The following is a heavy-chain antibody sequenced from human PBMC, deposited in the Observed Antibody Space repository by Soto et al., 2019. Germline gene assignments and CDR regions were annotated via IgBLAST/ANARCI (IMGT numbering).Heavy chain of an antibody. Sequence: QVQLVQSGAEVMKPGASVKVSCKASGYTLTNFYRHWVRQAPVRGLEWMGIIRPNGGSTNYAHNFQGGVTITRHTSTGTVYMDLRRLRSEATAVYYWARGLSSGAYWGRGTLVTVSS. CDR3: ARGLSSGAY. V-gene: IGHV1-46*03. J-gene: IGHJ4*02. CDR2: IRPNGGST. CDR1: GYTLTNFY. D-gene: IGHD6-6*01.